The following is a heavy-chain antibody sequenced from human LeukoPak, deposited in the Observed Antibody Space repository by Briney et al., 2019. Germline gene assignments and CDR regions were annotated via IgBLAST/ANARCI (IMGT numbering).Heavy chain of an antibody. CDR3: AKAMRYYYDSSGYYLDY. J-gene: IGHJ4*02. CDR1: GFTFSSYS. Sequence: PGGSLRLSCAASGFTFSSYSMSWVRQAPGKGLEWVSAISGSGGSTYYADSVKGRFTISRDNSKNTLYLQMNSLRAEDTAVYYCAKAMRYYYDSSGYYLDYWGQGTLVTVSS. CDR2: ISGSGGST. V-gene: IGHV3-23*01. D-gene: IGHD3-22*01.